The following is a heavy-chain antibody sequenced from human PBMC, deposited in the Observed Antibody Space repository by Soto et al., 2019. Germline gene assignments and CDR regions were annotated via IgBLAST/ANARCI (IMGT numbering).Heavy chain of an antibody. CDR2: INSDGSST. V-gene: IGHV3-74*01. D-gene: IGHD3-10*01. J-gene: IGHJ6*02. CDR1: GFTFSSYW. CDR3: ASGYYGSGSYYYYYYGMDV. Sequence: GGSLRLSCAASGFTFSSYWMHWVRQAPGKGLVWVSRINSDGSSTSYADSVKGRFTISRDNAKNTLYLQMNSLRAEDTAVYYCASGYYGSGSYYYYYYGMDVWGQGTTVTVSS.